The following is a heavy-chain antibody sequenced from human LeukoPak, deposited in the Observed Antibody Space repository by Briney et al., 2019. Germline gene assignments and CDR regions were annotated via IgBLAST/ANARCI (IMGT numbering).Heavy chain of an antibody. Sequence: GGSLRLSCAASGFTFSSYSMNWVRQAPGKGLEWVSSISSSSSYIYYADSVKGRFTISRDNAKNSLYLQMNSLRAEDTAVYYCARGLDYYDSSGPPNYWGQGTLVAVSS. J-gene: IGHJ4*02. D-gene: IGHD3-22*01. CDR2: ISSSSSYI. V-gene: IGHV3-21*01. CDR1: GFTFSSYS. CDR3: ARGLDYYDSSGPPNY.